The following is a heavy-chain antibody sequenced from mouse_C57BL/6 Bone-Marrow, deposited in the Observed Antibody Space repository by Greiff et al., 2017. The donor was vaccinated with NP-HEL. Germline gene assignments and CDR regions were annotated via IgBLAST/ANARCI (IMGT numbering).Heavy chain of an antibody. CDR2: INPSTGGT. CDR3: AREQLRLNYFDY. V-gene: IGHV1-42*01. Sequence: EVQLQQSGPELVKPGASVKISCKASGYSFTGYYMNWVKQSPEKSLEWIGEINPSTGGTTYNQKFKAKATLTVDKSSSTAYMQLKSLTSEDSAVYYCAREQLRLNYFDYWGQGTTLTVSS. CDR1: GYSFTGYY. D-gene: IGHD3-2*02. J-gene: IGHJ2*01.